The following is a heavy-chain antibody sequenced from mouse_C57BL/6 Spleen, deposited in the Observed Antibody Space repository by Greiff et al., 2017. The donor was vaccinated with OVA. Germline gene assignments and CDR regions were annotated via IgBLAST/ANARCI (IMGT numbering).Heavy chain of an antibody. CDR1: GFTFSSYA. CDR3: ARYYVGERYYFDY. D-gene: IGHD1-1*01. J-gene: IGHJ2*01. Sequence: EVKLMESGGGLVKPGGSLKLSCAASGFTFSSYAMSWVRQTPEKRLEWVATISDGGSYTYYPDNVKGRFTISRDNAKNNLYLQMSHLKSEDTAMYYCARYYVGERYYFDYWGQGTTLTVSS. CDR2: ISDGGSYT. V-gene: IGHV5-4*03.